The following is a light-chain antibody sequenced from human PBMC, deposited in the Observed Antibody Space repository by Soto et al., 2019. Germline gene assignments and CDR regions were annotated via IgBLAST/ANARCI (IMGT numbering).Light chain of an antibody. CDR2: AAS. J-gene: IGKJ4*01. Sequence: DIQMTQSPSSVAASVGDRVSITCRASQDISNWLAWYQQKPGEAPKVLIYAASTLQSGDPSRFSGSGSGTDFTLTISSLQAEDFATYFCQEANSFPLTFGGGTKVEIK. CDR3: QEANSFPLT. CDR1: QDISNW. V-gene: IGKV1-12*01.